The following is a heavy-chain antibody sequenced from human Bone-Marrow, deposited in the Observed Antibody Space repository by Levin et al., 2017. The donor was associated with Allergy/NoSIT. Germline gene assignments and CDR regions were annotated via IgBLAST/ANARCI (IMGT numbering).Heavy chain of an antibody. Sequence: SQTLSLPCPVSGGSISTSSYYWGWIRQPPGKGLEWIGNIYYSGSTYYTPSLRSRVTISVDTSKNQFSLRVSSVTAADTAVYYCARDEMVHEIQYYYGVDVWGQGTTVTVSS. J-gene: IGHJ6*02. CDR2: IYYSGST. D-gene: IGHD2-8*01. CDR3: ARDEMVHEIQYYYGVDV. V-gene: IGHV4-39*07. CDR1: GGSISTSSYY.